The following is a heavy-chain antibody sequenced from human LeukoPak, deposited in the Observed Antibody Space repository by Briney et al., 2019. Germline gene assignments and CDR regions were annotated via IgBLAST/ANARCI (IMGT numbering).Heavy chain of an antibody. V-gene: IGHV3-48*03. Sequence: PGGSLRLSCAASGFTFSSYEMNWVRQAPGKGLEWVSYISSSGSTIYYADSVKGRFTISRDNAKNSLYLQMNSPRAEDTAVYYCARLHSSSWTFDYWGQGTLVTVSS. CDR1: GFTFSSYE. J-gene: IGHJ4*02. CDR3: ARLHSSSWTFDY. CDR2: ISSSGSTI. D-gene: IGHD6-13*01.